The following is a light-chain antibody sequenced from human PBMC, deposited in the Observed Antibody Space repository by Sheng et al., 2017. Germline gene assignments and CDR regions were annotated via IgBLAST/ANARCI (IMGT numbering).Light chain of an antibody. J-gene: IGLJ1*01. V-gene: IGLV2-23*01. Sequence: QSALTQPASVSGSPGQSITISCTGTSSDVGSYNLVSWYQQHPGKAPKFMIYEGSKRPSGVSNRFSGSKSGNTATLTISGLQAEDEADYYCCSYVDSSTYVFGTGTKVTVL. CDR3: CSYVDSSTYV. CDR2: EGS. CDR1: SSDVGSYNL.